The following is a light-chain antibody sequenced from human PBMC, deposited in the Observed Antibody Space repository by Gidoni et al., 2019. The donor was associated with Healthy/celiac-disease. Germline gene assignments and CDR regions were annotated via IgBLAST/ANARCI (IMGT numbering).Light chain of an antibody. CDR2: DAS. Sequence: EIQMTQSPSSLSASVGDRVTITCQASQDISNYLNWYQQKPGKAPKLLIYDASNLETGVPSKFSGSGSGTDFTFTISSLQPEDIATYYCQQYDNLRLFTFGPGTKVDIK. CDR1: QDISNY. J-gene: IGKJ3*01. V-gene: IGKV1-33*01. CDR3: QQYDNLRLFT.